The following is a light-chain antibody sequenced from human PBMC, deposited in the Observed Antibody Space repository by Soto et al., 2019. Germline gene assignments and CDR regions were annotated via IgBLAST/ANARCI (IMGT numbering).Light chain of an antibody. J-gene: IGLJ3*02. V-gene: IGLV2-14*03. CDR1: SSDVGGYNY. CDR3: SSYTSSNTVV. CDR2: NVS. Sequence: QSVLTQPASVSGSPGQSITISCTGTSSDVGGYNYVSWYQQHPGKAPRLMIYNVSNRPSGFSDRFSGSKSGNTASLTISGLQAEDEADYYCSSYTSSNTVVFGGGTKLTVL.